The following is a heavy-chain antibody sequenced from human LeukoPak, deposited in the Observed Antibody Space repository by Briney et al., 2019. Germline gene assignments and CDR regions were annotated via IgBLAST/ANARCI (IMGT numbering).Heavy chain of an antibody. J-gene: IGHJ6*02. CDR2: INPNSGGT. CDR1: GYTFTGYY. V-gene: IGHV1-2*04. D-gene: IGHD6-13*01. Sequence: GASVKVSCKGSGYTFTGYYMHWVRQAPGQGLEWVGWINPNSGGTNYAQKFQGWVTMTRDTSISTAYIELSRLRSDDTAVYYCARDWVAAAGPYYYYYGMDVWGQGTTVTVSS. CDR3: ARDWVAAAGPYYYYYGMDV.